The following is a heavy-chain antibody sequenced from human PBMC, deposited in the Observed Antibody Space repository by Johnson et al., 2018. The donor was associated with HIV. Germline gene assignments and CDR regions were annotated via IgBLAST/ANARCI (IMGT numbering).Heavy chain of an antibody. CDR1: GFTFSDFY. Sequence: VQLVESGGGLVQPGRSLKLSCAVSGFTFSDFYMHWVRQAPGKGLVWVSHFNTDGSTTSYAASVKGRFTISRDNSKNTVYLQMNSLRAEDTAVYYCALNSGSLGNAFDIWGQGTVVTVSS. CDR3: ALNSGSLGNAFDI. J-gene: IGHJ3*02. CDR2: FNTDGSTT. D-gene: IGHD3-10*01. V-gene: IGHV3-74*02.